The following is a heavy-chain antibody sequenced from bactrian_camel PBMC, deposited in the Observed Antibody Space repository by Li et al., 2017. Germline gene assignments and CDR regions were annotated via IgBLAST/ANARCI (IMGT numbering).Heavy chain of an antibody. D-gene: IGHD6*01. CDR2: IDSDGST. J-gene: IGHJ4*01. V-gene: IGHV3S63*01. CDR1: GLTFDGMTFGDYA. Sequence: QVQLVESGGGSAQAGGSLKLSCAASGLTFDGMTFGDYALGWFRQAPGKAREDVADIDSDGSTNYRDSVKGRFTISQNRATNTVYLQMNNLKPEDTATYYCAASNGGAWIWYARSKYQHWGQGTQVTVS. CDR3: AASNGGAWIWYARSKYQH.